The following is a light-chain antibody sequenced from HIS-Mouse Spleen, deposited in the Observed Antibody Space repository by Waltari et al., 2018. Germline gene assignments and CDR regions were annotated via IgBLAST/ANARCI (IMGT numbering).Light chain of an antibody. V-gene: IGKV2-28*01. Sequence: DIVMTQSPLSLPVTPGEPASISCRSSQSLLHSNGYNYLDWYLQKPGQSPQLLIYLGSDRASGVPDRFSGSGSGTDFTLKISRVEAEDVGVYYCMQALQNPTTFGQGTKVEIK. J-gene: IGKJ1*01. CDR1: QSLLHSNGYNY. CDR3: MQALQNPTT. CDR2: LGS.